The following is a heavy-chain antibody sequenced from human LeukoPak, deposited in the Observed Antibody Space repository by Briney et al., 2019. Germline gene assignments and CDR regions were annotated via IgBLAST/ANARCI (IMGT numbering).Heavy chain of an antibody. Sequence: GGSLRLSCAASGFIFSDYYMGRVRQAPGKGLEWVSYISNKGSSSTTYYADSVKGRFTISRDDAQNSLYLQMNSLRADDTAVYYCAKDILAAGLFFDYWGQGILVTVSS. D-gene: IGHD6-13*01. J-gene: IGHJ4*02. CDR2: ISNKGSSSTT. V-gene: IGHV3-11*01. CDR1: GFIFSDYY. CDR3: AKDILAAGLFFDY.